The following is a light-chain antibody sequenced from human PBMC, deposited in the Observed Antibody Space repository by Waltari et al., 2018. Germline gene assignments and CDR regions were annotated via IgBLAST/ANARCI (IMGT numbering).Light chain of an antibody. CDR3: AAWDASLNALL. J-gene: IGLJ2*01. V-gene: IGLV1-44*01. CDR2: SNN. Sequence: QSMLTQPPSASGTPGQRVTISCSGARSNIATHTVNRYQQVPGPAPKLIIYSNNQRPSGVPDRFAGSRSGTSASLAISGPQSEDEGEYYCAAWDASLNALLFGGGTTLTVL. CDR1: RSNIATHT.